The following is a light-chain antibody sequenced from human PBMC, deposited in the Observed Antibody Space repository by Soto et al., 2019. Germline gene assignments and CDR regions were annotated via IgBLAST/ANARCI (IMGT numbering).Light chain of an antibody. V-gene: IGLV2-14*01. J-gene: IGLJ3*02. CDR2: EVY. CDR1: NSDVGGYDH. Sequence: QSALTQPASVSGSPGQSITISCTGTNSDVGGYDHVSWYQHHPGKAPKLLIFEVYNRPSGISDRFSGSKSADTASLTISGLQAEDEADYYCISYIPSTTTHWVFGGGTQLTVL. CDR3: ISYIPSTTTHWV.